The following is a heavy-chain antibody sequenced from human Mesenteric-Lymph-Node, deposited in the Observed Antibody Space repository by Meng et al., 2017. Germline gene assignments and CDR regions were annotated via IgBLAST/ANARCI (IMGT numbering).Heavy chain of an antibody. V-gene: IGHV4-34*01. Sequence: QGQLRQWGQGRWKAWWTLALTCVGYGGSLSGYYWSWIRQPPGKGLEWIGEINHSGNFKKKSSLESRVTISVDTSKNEFSLKLKSVTAADTAVYYCARERGGMASSTFLPFLDYWGQGSLVTVSS. D-gene: IGHD2/OR15-2a*01. CDR1: GGSLSGYY. J-gene: IGHJ4*02. CDR2: INHSGNF. CDR3: ARERGGMASSTFLPFLDY.